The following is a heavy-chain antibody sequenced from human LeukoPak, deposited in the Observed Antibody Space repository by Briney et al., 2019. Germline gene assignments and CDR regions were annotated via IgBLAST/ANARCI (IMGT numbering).Heavy chain of an antibody. Sequence: SETLSLTCAVYGGSFSGYYWSWIRQPPGKGLEWIGEIKHSGSTNYNPSLKSRVTISVDTSKNQFSLKLSSVTAADTAVYYCARGRGYYDSSGYYDDYWGQGTLVTVSS. V-gene: IGHV4-34*01. CDR3: ARGRGYYDSSGYYDDY. D-gene: IGHD3-22*01. J-gene: IGHJ4*02. CDR2: IKHSGST. CDR1: GGSFSGYY.